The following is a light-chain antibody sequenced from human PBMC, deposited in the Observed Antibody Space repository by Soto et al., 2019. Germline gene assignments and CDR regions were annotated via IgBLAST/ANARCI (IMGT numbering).Light chain of an antibody. CDR2: GNS. CDR3: QSYDTSLSGYVV. V-gene: IGLV1-40*01. J-gene: IGLJ2*01. CDR1: NSNIGAGYN. Sequence: QLVLTQPPSVSGAPGQRVTISCTGSNSNIGAGYNVHWYQHLPGTAPKLLIYGNSNRPSGVPDRFSGSKSGTSASLAITGLQAEDEADYYCQSYDTSLSGYVVFGGGTKLTVL.